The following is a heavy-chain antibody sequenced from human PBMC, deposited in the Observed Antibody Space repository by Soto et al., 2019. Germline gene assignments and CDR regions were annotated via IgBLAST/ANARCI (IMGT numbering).Heavy chain of an antibody. CDR3: ARDLGSARAFDI. CDR1: GFTVNSNY. J-gene: IGHJ3*02. CDR2: IYSGGST. V-gene: IGHV3-53*01. D-gene: IGHD6-25*01. Sequence: GGSLRLSCAASGFTVNSNYMSWVRQAPGKGLEWVSVIYSGGSTYYADSVKGRFTISRDNSKNTLYLQMNSLRAEDTAVYYCARDLGSARAFDIWGQGTMVTVSS.